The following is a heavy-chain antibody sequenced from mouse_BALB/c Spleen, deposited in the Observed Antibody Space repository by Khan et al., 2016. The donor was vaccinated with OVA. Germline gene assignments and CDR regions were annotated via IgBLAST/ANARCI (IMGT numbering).Heavy chain of an antibody. CDR1: GYSITSDYA. J-gene: IGHJ4*01. CDR2: ISYSGST. Sequence: VQLKESGPGLVKPSQSLSLTCTVTGYSITSDYAWNWIRQFPGNKLEWMGYISYSGSTSYNPPLKSRISITRDTSKNQFFLQLNSVTTEDTATYYCARDGSRYNYAMDYWGQGTAVTVSS. D-gene: IGHD2-3*01. V-gene: IGHV3-2*02. CDR3: ARDGSRYNYAMDY.